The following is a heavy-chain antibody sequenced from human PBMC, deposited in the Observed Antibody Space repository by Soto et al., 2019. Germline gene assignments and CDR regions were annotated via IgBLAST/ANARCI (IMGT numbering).Heavy chain of an antibody. CDR1: GDSISSAGYS. V-gene: IGHV4-39*01. CDR3: ARHRPQEDGKKKGFDY. CDR2: ISYTGNT. J-gene: IGHJ4*02. D-gene: IGHD2-15*01. Sequence: SETLSLTCTVSGDSISSAGYSWGWIRQPPGKGLEYTGTISYTGNTYYNSSLMSRVTISLDTSKNQFSLKLTSVTAADTALYYCARHRPQEDGKKKGFDYWGQGPLVTV.